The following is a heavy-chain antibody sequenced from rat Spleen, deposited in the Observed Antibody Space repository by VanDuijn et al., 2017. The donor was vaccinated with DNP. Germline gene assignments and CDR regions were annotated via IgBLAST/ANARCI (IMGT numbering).Heavy chain of an antibody. Sequence: EVQLVESGGGLVQPGRSLKLSCAASGFTFSDYAMAWVRQAPKKGLEWVATLSYDGSRTYYRDSVKGRFTISRDNDKSTLYLQMDSIRSEDTATYYCARRPYNSGYSYWYFDFWGPGTMVTVSS. J-gene: IGHJ1*01. V-gene: IGHV5-17*01. CDR1: GFTFSDYA. D-gene: IGHD4-3*01. CDR3: ARRPYNSGYSYWYFDF. CDR2: LSYDGSRT.